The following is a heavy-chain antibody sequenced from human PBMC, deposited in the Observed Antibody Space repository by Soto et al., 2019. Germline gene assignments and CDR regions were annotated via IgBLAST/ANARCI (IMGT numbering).Heavy chain of an antibody. V-gene: IGHV1-46*03. CDR2: INPSSGST. Sequence: GASVKVSCKASGNTFTSYYMHWVRQAPGQGLEWMGIINPSSGSTSYAQKFQGRVTMTRDTSTSTVYMELSSLRSEDTAVYYRARGRVTAAEFDYWGQGTLVTGSS. CDR1: GNTFTSYY. CDR3: ARGRVTAAEFDY. J-gene: IGHJ4*01. D-gene: IGHD2-2*01.